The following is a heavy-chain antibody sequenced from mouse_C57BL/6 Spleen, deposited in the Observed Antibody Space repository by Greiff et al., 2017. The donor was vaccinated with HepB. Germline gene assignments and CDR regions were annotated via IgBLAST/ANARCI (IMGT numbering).Heavy chain of an antibody. Sequence: EVMLVESGGGLVKPGGSLKLSCAASGFTFSDYGMHWVRQAPEKGLEWVAYISSGSSTIYYADTVKGRFTISRDNAKNTLFLQMTSLRSEDTAMYYCARGIYYAMDYWGQGTSVTVSS. CDR2: ISSGSSTI. J-gene: IGHJ4*01. V-gene: IGHV5-17*01. CDR3: ARGIYYAMDY. CDR1: GFTFSDYG.